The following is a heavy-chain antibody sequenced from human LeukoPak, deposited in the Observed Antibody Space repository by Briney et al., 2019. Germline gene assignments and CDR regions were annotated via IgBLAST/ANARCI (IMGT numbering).Heavy chain of an antibody. V-gene: IGHV1-69*13. J-gene: IGHJ4*02. CDR3: ARSFDILTEYYFDY. CDR2: ITPIFGTA. D-gene: IGHD3-9*01. Sequence: GASVKVSCKASGGTFSSYAISWVRQAPGQGLEWMGGITPIFGTANYAQKFQGRVTITADESTSTVYMELSSLRSEDTAVYYCARSFDILTEYYFDYWGQGTLVTVSS. CDR1: GGTFSSYA.